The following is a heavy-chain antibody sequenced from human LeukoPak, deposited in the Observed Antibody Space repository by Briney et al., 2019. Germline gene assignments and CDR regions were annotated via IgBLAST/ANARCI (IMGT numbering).Heavy chain of an antibody. CDR1: GYTFTSNY. D-gene: IGHD6-19*01. CDR2: ISADNGNT. CDR3: ARVSSGWSPVDY. V-gene: IGHV1-18*04. J-gene: IGHJ4*02. Sequence: EASVKVSCKASGYTFTSNYIHWVRQAPGQGLEWMGWISADNGNTKFAQNFQGRVTMTTDTSTNTAYMELRNLRSDDTAVYYCARVSSGWSPVDYWGQGTLVTVS.